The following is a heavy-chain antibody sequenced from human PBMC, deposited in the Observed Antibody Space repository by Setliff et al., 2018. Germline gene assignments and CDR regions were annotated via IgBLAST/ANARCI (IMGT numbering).Heavy chain of an antibody. Sequence: ASVKVSCKTSGYTFIGYYVHWVRQAPGQGLEWMGRIIPILGIANYAQKFQGRVTITADESTSTAYMELSSLRSEDTAVYYCARANYYDSSGHSVYGMDVWGQGTTVTVSS. J-gene: IGHJ6*02. CDR2: IIPILGIA. CDR3: ARANYYDSSGHSVYGMDV. CDR1: GYTFIGYY. D-gene: IGHD3-22*01. V-gene: IGHV1-69*02.